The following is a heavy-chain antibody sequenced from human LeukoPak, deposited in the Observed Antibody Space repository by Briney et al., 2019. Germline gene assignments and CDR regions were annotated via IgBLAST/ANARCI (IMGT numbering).Heavy chain of an antibody. Sequence: SETLSLTCTVPGGSISSYYWSWIRQPAGKGLEWIGRIYTSGSTNYNPSLKSRVTMSVDTSKNQFSLKLSSVTAADTAVYYCARAFSSGSYYNWFDPWGQGTLVTVSS. V-gene: IGHV4-4*07. CDR1: GGSISSYY. J-gene: IGHJ5*02. CDR2: IYTSGST. D-gene: IGHD3-10*01. CDR3: ARAFSSGSYYNWFDP.